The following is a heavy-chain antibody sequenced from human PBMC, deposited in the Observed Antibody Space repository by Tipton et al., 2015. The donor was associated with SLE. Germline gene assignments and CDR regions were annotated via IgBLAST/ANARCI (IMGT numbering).Heavy chain of an antibody. V-gene: IGHV3-30*02. D-gene: IGHD6-13*01. CDR2: IRYDGSNK. Sequence: SLRLSCAASGFTFSSYGMHWVRQAPGKGLEWVAFIRYDGSNKYYADSVKGRFTISRDNSKNTLYLQMNSLRAEDTAVYYCATKARIAALVDAFDIWGQGTMVTVSS. CDR1: GFTFSSYG. J-gene: IGHJ3*02. CDR3: ATKARIAALVDAFDI.